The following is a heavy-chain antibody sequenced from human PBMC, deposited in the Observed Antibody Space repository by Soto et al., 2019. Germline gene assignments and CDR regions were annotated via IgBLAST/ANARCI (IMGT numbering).Heavy chain of an antibody. CDR3: ATYLTNDFWSGYRFDY. J-gene: IGHJ4*02. D-gene: IGHD3-3*01. CDR2: IYYSGST. V-gene: IGHV4-39*01. CDR1: GGSISSSSYY. Sequence: SETLSLTCTVSGGSISSSSYYWGWIRQPPGKGLEWIGSIYYSGSTYYNPSLKSRVTISVDTSKNQFSLKLSSVTAADTAVYYCATYLTNDFWSGYRFDYWGQGTLVTVSS.